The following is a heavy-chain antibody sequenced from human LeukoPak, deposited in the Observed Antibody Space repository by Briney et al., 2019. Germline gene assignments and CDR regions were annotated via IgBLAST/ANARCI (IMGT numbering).Heavy chain of an antibody. CDR1: GYTFTNYD. CDR2: MNPNSGNT. CDR3: ARVWNYYGMDV. Sequence: GASVKVSCKASGYTFTNYDVNWVRQATGQGLEWMGWMNPNSGNTGYAQKFQGRVTVTRNTSISTAYMELSSLRSEDTAVYYCARVWNYYGMDVWGQGTTVTVSS. V-gene: IGHV1-8*01. D-gene: IGHD2-21*01. J-gene: IGHJ6*02.